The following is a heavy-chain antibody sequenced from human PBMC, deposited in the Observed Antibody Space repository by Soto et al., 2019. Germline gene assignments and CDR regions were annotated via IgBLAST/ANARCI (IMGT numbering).Heavy chain of an antibody. CDR2: INGGGGST. CDR1: GFTFSNHV. V-gene: IGHV3-23*01. CDR3: ANVPEYNFWSGYRYYFDY. J-gene: IGHJ4*02. D-gene: IGHD3-3*01. Sequence: GGSLRPSCAASGFTFSNHVMNWVRQAPVKGLEWVSAINGGGGSTFYEDSVKGRFTISRDNSKNTLYLQMHSLRADDTAVYYCANVPEYNFWSGYRYYFDYWGQGTLVTVSS.